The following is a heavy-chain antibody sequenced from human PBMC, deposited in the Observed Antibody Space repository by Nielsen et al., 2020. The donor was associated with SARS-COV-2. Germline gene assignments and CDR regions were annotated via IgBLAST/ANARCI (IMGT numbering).Heavy chain of an antibody. Sequence: GESLKISCAVSGFIFSPYWMTWVRQAPGKGLEWVSAISGSGGSTYYADSVKGRFTISRDNSKNTLYLQMNSLRADDTAVYYCARGLAAAVDYWGQGTLVTVSS. CDR3: ARGLAAAVDY. CDR1: GFIFSPYW. V-gene: IGHV3-23*01. D-gene: IGHD6-13*01. CDR2: ISGSGGST. J-gene: IGHJ4*02.